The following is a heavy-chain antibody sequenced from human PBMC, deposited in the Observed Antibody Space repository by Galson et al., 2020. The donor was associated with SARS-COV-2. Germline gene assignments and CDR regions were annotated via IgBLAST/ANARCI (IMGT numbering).Heavy chain of an antibody. CDR1: GFTFSSYG. CDR2: IWYDGSNK. J-gene: IGHJ6*02. Sequence: GGSLRLSCAASGFTFSSYGMHWVRQAPGKGLEWVAVIWYDGSNKYYADSVKGRFTISRDNSKNTLYLQMNSLRAEDTAVYYCARDRAFYLYYYYYYGMDVWGQGTTVTVSS. CDR3: ARDRAFYLYYYYYYGMDV. D-gene: IGHD3-10*01. V-gene: IGHV3-33*01.